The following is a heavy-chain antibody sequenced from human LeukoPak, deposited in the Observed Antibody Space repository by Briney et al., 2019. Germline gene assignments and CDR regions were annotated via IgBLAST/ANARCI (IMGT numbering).Heavy chain of an antibody. D-gene: IGHD3-10*01. CDR2: IYPRDSDT. J-gene: IGHJ4*02. CDR1: GYTFTHQW. Sequence: GESLKISCKASGYTFTHQWIGWVRQQSGSGLEWMGIIYPRDSDTRYSPSFQGHVSISADTSINTAYLEWGRLEASDTAIYYCARHSDVIGAIWGQGTLVTVSS. V-gene: IGHV5-51*01. CDR3: ARHSDVIGAI.